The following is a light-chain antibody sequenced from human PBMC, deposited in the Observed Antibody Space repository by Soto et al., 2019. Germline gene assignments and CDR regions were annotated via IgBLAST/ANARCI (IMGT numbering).Light chain of an antibody. V-gene: IGKV1-39*01. CDR1: QSISGY. CDR3: QQTYNTPVN. CDR2: GAS. J-gene: IGKJ3*01. Sequence: DIQITQSPASLSESVVDRVTITFLASQSISGYLNWYLQKPGKAPKHLIYGASTLQSGVPSRFTGSGSETSFTLTISSLQPEDFGTYYCQQTYNTPVNCGPGTKGDIK.